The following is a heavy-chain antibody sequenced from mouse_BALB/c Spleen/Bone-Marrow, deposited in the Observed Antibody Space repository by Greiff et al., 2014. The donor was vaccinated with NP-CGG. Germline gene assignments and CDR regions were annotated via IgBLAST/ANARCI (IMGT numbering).Heavy chain of an antibody. V-gene: IGHV1-7*01. CDR3: ARGNPLYAMDY. Sequence: VQRVESGAELAKPGASVKMSRKASGYTFTSYWMHWVKQRPGQGLEWIGYINPSTGYTDYNQKFNDKATLTADKSSSTAYMQLSSLTSKDSAVYYCARGNPLYAMDYWGQGTSVTVSS. CDR1: GYTFTSYW. J-gene: IGHJ4*01. CDR2: INPSTGYT. D-gene: IGHD2-1*01.